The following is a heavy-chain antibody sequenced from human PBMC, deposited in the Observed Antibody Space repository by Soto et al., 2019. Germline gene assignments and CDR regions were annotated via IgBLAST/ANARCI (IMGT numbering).Heavy chain of an antibody. CDR3: ARDKMATINGYYYGMDV. D-gene: IGHD5-12*01. J-gene: IGHJ6*02. CDR1: GYTFTSYG. V-gene: IGHV1-18*04. CDR2: ISAYNGNT. Sequence: ASVKVSCKASGYTFTSYGISWVRQAPGQGLEWMGWISAYNGNTNYAQKLQGRVTMTTDTSTSTAYMELRSLRSDDTAVYYCARDKMATINGYYYGMDVWGQGTTVNASS.